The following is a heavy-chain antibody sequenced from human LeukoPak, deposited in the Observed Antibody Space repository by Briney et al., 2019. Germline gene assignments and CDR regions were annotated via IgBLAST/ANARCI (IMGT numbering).Heavy chain of an antibody. D-gene: IGHD6-6*01. J-gene: IGHJ4*02. Sequence: GGSLRLSCAASGFTFSSYSMNWVRQAPGKGLEWVSSISSSSYYIYYADSVKGRFTISRDNAKNSLYLQMNSLRAEDTAVNYCARGVSSSYFDYWGQGTLVTVSS. CDR3: ARGVSSSYFDY. CDR2: ISSSSYYI. V-gene: IGHV3-21*01. CDR1: GFTFSSYS.